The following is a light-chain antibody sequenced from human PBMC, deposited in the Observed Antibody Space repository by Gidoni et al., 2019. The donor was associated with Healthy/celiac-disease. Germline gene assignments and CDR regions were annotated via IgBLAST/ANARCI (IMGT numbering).Light chain of an antibody. J-gene: IGKJ3*01. Sequence: EIVLTQSPATLSLSQGERATHSCRASQGVSSYLAWYQQIPGQAPSLLIYDATSRATGTPTRFGSRWSATDFTLTSSSLEPEVFAVYCCQRRSNWPFTFGPGTKVDIK. CDR1: QGVSSY. V-gene: IGKV3-11*01. CDR3: QRRSNWPFT. CDR2: DAT.